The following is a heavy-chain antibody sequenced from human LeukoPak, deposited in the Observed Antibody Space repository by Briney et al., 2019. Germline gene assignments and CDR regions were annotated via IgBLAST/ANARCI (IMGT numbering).Heavy chain of an antibody. Sequence: ASVKVSCKASGYTFTSYGISWVRQAPGQGLEWMGIINPSGGSTSYAQKFQGRVTMTRDTSTSTVYMELSSLRSEDTAVYYCASLYSSSSGLFDYWGQGTLVTVSS. D-gene: IGHD6-6*01. V-gene: IGHV1-46*01. J-gene: IGHJ4*02. CDR1: GYTFTSYG. CDR2: INPSGGST. CDR3: ASLYSSSSGLFDY.